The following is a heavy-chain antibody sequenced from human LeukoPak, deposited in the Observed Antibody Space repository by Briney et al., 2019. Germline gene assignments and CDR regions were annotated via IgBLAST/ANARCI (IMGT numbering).Heavy chain of an antibody. CDR1: GGSFSGYY. D-gene: IGHD4-11*01. J-gene: IGHJ4*02. V-gene: IGHV4-34*01. Sequence: SETLSLTCAVYGGSFSGYYWSWIRQPPGKGLEWIGEINHSGSTNYNPSLKSRVTISVDTSKNQFSLKLSSVTAADTAVYYCARDYSNYVRGFDYWGQGTLVTVSS. CDR3: ARDYSNYVRGFDY. CDR2: INHSGST.